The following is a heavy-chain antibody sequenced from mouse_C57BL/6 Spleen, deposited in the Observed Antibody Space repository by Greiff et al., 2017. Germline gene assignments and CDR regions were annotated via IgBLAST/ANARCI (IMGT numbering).Heavy chain of an antibody. CDR1: GYTFTDYN. Sequence: VQLQQSGPELVKPGASVKIPCKASGYTFTDYNMDWVKQSHGKSLEWIGDINPNNGGTIYNQKFKGKATLTVDKSSSTAYMELRSLTSEDTAVYYCARHLTTVVARYFDVWGTGTTVTVSS. CDR2: INPNNGGT. V-gene: IGHV1-18*01. J-gene: IGHJ1*03. CDR3: ARHLTTVVARYFDV. D-gene: IGHD1-1*01.